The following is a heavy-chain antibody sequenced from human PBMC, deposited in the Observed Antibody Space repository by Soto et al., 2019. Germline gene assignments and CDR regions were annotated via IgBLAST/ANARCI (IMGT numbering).Heavy chain of an antibody. Sequence: QVQLQESGPGLVKPSETLSLTCTVSGGSVSSGSYYWSWIRQPPGKGLEWIGYIYYSGSTNYNPSLKSRVTISVDTSKNQFSLKLSSVTAADTAVYYCAGGGFGIRDYWGQGTLVTVSS. J-gene: IGHJ4*02. CDR2: IYYSGST. CDR3: AGGGFGIRDY. D-gene: IGHD3-10*01. CDR1: GGSVSSGSYY. V-gene: IGHV4-61*01.